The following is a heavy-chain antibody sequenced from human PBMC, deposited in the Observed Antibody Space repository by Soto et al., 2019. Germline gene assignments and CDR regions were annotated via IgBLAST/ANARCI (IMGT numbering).Heavy chain of an antibody. CDR1: GFTFSNYA. CDR2: ISGSGVGT. V-gene: IGHV3-23*01. J-gene: IGHJ4*02. Sequence: GGSLRLSCAASGFTFSNYAMSWVRQAPGKGLEWVSLISGSGVGTYYADSVKGRFTISRDNSKSTLYLQMNSLRAEDTALYYCAKGLGDSGSYYLFGYWGQGTLVTVSS. CDR3: AKGLGDSGSYYLFGY. D-gene: IGHD3-10*01.